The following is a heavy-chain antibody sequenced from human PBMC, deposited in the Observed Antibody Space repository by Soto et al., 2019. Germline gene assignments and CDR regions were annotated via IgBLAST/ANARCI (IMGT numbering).Heavy chain of an antibody. CDR1: GFTFSNYG. CDR3: AKFSCGGDCGDAFHI. V-gene: IGHV3-30*18. J-gene: IGHJ3*02. CDR2: IPYDGNNK. Sequence: QVQLVESGGGVAQPGRSLRLSCAASGFTFSNYGMHWVRQAPGKGLERVAVIPYDGNNKYYADSVKGRFTISRDNSKNTLYLQMSSLRAEDTAVYYCAKFSCGGDCGDAFHIWGQGTMVTVSS. D-gene: IGHD2-21*02.